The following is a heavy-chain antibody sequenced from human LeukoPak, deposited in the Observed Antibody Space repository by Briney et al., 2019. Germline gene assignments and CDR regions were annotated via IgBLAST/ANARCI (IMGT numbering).Heavy chain of an antibody. CDR2: VYYMGGT. Sequence: ASETLSLTCTVSGGSISSDSYYWAWIRQPPGKGLEWIGSVYYMGGTYDNPSLKSRVTISVDRSKNQFSLKLSSVTAADTAVYYCARHKRFGGSYDYWGQGTLVTVSS. CDR1: GGSISSDSYY. CDR3: ARHKRFGGSYDY. J-gene: IGHJ4*02. D-gene: IGHD1-26*01. V-gene: IGHV4-39*01.